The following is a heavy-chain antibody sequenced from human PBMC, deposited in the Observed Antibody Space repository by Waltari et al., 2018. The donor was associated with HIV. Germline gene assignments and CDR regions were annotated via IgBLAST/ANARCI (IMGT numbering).Heavy chain of an antibody. J-gene: IGHJ4*02. Sequence: EVQLVESGGGLVKPGGSLRVSCAASGFTFSLYSMNWVRQAPWKGLEWVASINKNNSYIYYADSVKGRFAISRDNAKNSLYLQMNSLRAEDTAIYYCASRDYGAYAGELVYWGQGTLVTVSS. D-gene: IGHD4-17*01. V-gene: IGHV3-21*02. CDR2: INKNNSYI. CDR3: ASRDYGAYAGELVY. CDR1: GFTFSLYS.